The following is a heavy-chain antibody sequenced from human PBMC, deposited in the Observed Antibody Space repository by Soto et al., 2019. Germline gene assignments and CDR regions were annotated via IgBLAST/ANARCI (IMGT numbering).Heavy chain of an antibody. CDR2: IIPIFGTA. Sequence: QVQLVQSGAEVKKPGSSVKVSCKASGGTFSSYAISWVRQAPVQGLEWMGGIIPIFGTANYAQKFQGRVTITADESTSTAYMELSSLRSEDTAVYYCARTYYYDSSGYYVDGYFDYWGQGTLVTVSS. J-gene: IGHJ4*02. CDR3: ARTYYYDSSGYYVDGYFDY. D-gene: IGHD3-22*01. CDR1: GGTFSSYA. V-gene: IGHV1-69*01.